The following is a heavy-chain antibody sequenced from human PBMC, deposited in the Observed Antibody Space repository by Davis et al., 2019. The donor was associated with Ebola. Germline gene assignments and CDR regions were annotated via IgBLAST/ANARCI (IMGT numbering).Heavy chain of an antibody. CDR2: IYTSGST. CDR3: ARGGDRFLEWSDTYYFDY. J-gene: IGHJ4*02. CDR1: GGSISSYY. Sequence: PSETLSLTCTVSGGSISSYYWSWIRQPAGKGLEWIGRIYTSGSTNYNPSLKSRVTISVDTSKNQFSLKLSSVTAADTAVYYCARGGDRFLEWSDTYYFDYWGQGTLVTVSS. D-gene: IGHD3-3*01. V-gene: IGHV4-4*07.